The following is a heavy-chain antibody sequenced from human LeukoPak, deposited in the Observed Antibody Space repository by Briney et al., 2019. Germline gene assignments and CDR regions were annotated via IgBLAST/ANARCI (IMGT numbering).Heavy chain of an antibody. V-gene: IGHV3-53*01. CDR3: AKGSYYDSSGSFYFDY. CDR2: IYSGGST. Sequence: GGSLRLSCAASGFTVSSNYMSWVRQAPGKGLEWVSVIYSGGSTYYADSVKGRFTISRDNSKNTLYLQMNSLRAEDTAVYYCAKGSYYDSSGSFYFDYWGQGTLVTVSS. D-gene: IGHD3-22*01. J-gene: IGHJ4*02. CDR1: GFTVSSNY.